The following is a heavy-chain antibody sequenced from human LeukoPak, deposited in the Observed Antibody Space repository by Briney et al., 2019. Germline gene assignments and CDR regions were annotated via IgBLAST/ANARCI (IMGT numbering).Heavy chain of an antibody. CDR1: TFTFSSYA. Sequence: PGGSLRLSCAASTFTFSSYAMSWVRQAPGKGLEWVSGISGSGGSTYYADSVKGRFTISRDNSKNTLYLQMNSLRAEDTAVYYCAKDGSGCSGGSCYQNFDYWGQGTLVTVSS. J-gene: IGHJ4*02. CDR2: ISGSGGST. CDR3: AKDGSGCSGGSCYQNFDY. D-gene: IGHD2-15*01. V-gene: IGHV3-23*01.